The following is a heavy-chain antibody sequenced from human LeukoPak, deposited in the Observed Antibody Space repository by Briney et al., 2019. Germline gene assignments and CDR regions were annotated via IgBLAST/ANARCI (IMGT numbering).Heavy chain of an antibody. V-gene: IGHV1-69*05. J-gene: IGHJ4*02. CDR1: GGTFSSYA. D-gene: IGHD6-6*01. CDR2: IIPIFGTA. Sequence: SVMVSCRASGGTFSSYAISWVRQAPGQGLEWMGRIIPIFGTANYAQKFQGRVTITTDESTSTAYMELSSLRSEDTPVYYCARDDYSSSFYFDYWGQGTLVTVSS. CDR3: ARDDYSSSFYFDY.